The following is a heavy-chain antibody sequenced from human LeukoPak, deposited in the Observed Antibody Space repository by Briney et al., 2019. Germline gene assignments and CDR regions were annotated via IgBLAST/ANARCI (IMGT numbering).Heavy chain of an antibody. V-gene: IGHV3-21*01. J-gene: IGHJ4*02. CDR3: ARGGYDSSGRIDY. Sequence: PGGSLRLSCAASGFTFSSYSMNWVRQAPGKGLEWVSSISSSSSYIYYADSVKGRFTISRDNAKNSLYLQMNSLRAEDTAVYYCARGGYDSSGRIDYWGQGTLVTVSS. CDR2: ISSSSSYI. D-gene: IGHD3-22*01. CDR1: GFTFSSYS.